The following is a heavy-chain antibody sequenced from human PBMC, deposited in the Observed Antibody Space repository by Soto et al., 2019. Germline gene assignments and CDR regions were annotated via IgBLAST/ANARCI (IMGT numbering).Heavy chain of an antibody. D-gene: IGHD2-2*01. Sequence: EVQLVESGGGLVQPGGSLRLSCAASGFTFSSNWMHWVRQAPGKGLVWVSRINNDGSSTNYGDSVKGRFTISRDNAKNTLYLQMNRLRAEDTAVYYCARGGCTSTSCLDYWGQGTLVTVSS. CDR2: INNDGSST. CDR3: ARGGCTSTSCLDY. J-gene: IGHJ4*02. V-gene: IGHV3-74*01. CDR1: GFTFSSNW.